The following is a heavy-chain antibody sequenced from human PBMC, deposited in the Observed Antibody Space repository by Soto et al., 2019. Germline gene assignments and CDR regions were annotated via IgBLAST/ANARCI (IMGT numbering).Heavy chain of an antibody. V-gene: IGHV3-53*01. D-gene: IGHD3-22*01. CDR2: IYSGGST. CDR1: GFTVSSNY. CDR3: ARSTPEYYDSSGYLDY. Sequence: GGSLRLSCAASGFTVSSNYMSWVRQAPGKGLEWVSVIYSGGSTYYADSVKGRFTISRDNSKNTLYLQMNSLRAEDTAVYYCARSTPEYYDSSGYLDYWGQGALVTVSS. J-gene: IGHJ4*02.